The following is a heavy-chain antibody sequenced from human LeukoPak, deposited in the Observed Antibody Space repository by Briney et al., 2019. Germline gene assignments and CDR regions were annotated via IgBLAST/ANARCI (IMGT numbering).Heavy chain of an antibody. CDR2: INPSGGSP. D-gene: IGHD1-26*01. Sequence: ASVKVSCKASGYTFTSYHLHWVRQAPGQGLEWMGIINPSGGSPNYAQKFQGRVTMTRDMSTSTVNMELSSMRSEDTAVYYCARAQGSYYHYYMDVWGKGTTVTVSS. CDR1: GYTFTSYH. CDR3: ARAQGSYYHYYMDV. J-gene: IGHJ6*03. V-gene: IGHV1-46*01.